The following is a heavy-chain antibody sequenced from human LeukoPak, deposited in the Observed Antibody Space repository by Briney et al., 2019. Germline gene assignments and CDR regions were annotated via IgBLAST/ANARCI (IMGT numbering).Heavy chain of an antibody. Sequence: GGSLRLFCAASGFNFSGYWMTWVRQAPGKGLEWVANIKEDGSEKHYVDSVKGRFTISRDNAKNSLYLEMNTLRLEDTAVYYCAVTIAVGYWGQGSLVTVSS. CDR1: GFNFSGYW. CDR3: AVTIAVGY. J-gene: IGHJ4*02. CDR2: IKEDGSEK. D-gene: IGHD6-19*01. V-gene: IGHV3-7*01.